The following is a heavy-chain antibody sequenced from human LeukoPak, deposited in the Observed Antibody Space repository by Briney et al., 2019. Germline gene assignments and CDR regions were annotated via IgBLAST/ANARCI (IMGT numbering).Heavy chain of an antibody. Sequence: SETLSLTCSVSGGSIGSYHWSWIRQPPGKGLEWIGHVHYTWNAKYNPSLKSRVTISLDRSSNQFSLRLSSVSAADTAVYYCARDPRQQLVRYYYGMDVWGQGTTVTVSS. J-gene: IGHJ6*02. CDR2: VHYTWNA. V-gene: IGHV4-59*01. D-gene: IGHD6-13*01. CDR3: ARDPRQQLVRYYYGMDV. CDR1: GGSIGSYH.